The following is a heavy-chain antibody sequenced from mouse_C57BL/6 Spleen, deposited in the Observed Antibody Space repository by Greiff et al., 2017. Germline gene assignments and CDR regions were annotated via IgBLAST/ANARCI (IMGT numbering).Heavy chain of an antibody. CDR3: ARRTTVVVSWYVDG. CDR2: IHPNSGST. J-gene: IGHJ1*03. D-gene: IGHD1-1*01. Sequence: VQLQQPGAELVKPGASVKLSCKASGYTFTSYWMHWVKQRPGQGLEWIGMIHPNSGSTNYNEKFKSKATLTVDKSSSTAYMQLSSLTSEDSAVYYCARRTTVVVSWYVDGWGTGTTVTVSS. CDR1: GYTFTSYW. V-gene: IGHV1-64*01.